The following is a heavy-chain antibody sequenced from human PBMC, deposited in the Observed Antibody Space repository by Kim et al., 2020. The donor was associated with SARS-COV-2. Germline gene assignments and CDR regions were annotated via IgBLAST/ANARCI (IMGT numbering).Heavy chain of an antibody. V-gene: IGHV3-23*01. CDR2: IGGSGVST. CDR1: GFTFNTYA. Sequence: GGSLRLSCAASGFTFNTYAMSWVRQAPGKGLEWVSSIGGSGVSTYYADSVKGRFTISRDNSKNTLFLQMNNLRAEDTAVYFCAKRRDSVVVVAPDDSWGQGTLVTVSS. D-gene: IGHD2-21*01. J-gene: IGHJ4*02. CDR3: AKRRDSVVVVAPDDS.